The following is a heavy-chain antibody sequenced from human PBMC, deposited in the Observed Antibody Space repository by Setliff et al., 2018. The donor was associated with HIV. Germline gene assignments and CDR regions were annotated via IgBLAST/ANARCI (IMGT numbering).Heavy chain of an antibody. Sequence: ASVKVSCKASGYTFTNYDINWVQQATGQGLEWMGWMNPHSGDTGYAQKFQGRVTMTRNTSISTAYMELSSLRLEDTAVYYCARESSSGAFDIWGQGTMVTVSS. V-gene: IGHV1-8*02. CDR2: MNPHSGDT. CDR3: ARESSSGAFDI. D-gene: IGHD3-10*01. CDR1: GYTFTNYD. J-gene: IGHJ3*02.